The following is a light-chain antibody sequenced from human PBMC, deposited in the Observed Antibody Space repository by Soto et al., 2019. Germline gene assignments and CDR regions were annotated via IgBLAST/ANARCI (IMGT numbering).Light chain of an antibody. J-gene: IGLJ3*02. CDR2: WDR. CDR1: SSNVGSNY. CDR3: AAWDDSLSGVV. Sequence: HSVLTQPPSASGTPGQRVTISCSGSSSNVGSNYVYWYQQVPGTAPILLMHWDRQRPSGVPDRFSGSKSGTSASLAISGLRSEDEADYYCAAWDDSLSGVVFGGGTKLTVL. V-gene: IGLV1-47*01.